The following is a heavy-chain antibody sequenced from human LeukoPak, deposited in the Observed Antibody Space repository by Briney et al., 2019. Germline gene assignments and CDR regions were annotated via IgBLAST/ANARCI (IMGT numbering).Heavy chain of an antibody. CDR3: VRPTTQNGVDV. Sequence: SETLSLTCTVSGASISSSSYFWGWIRQPPGKGLEWIGSIYYSGSTYYNPSLKSRVTISVDTSKNQFSLKLSSVTAADTAVYYCVRPTTQNGVDVWGQGTTVTVSS. CDR2: IYYSGST. CDR1: GASISSSSYF. V-gene: IGHV4-39*01. D-gene: IGHD1-14*01. J-gene: IGHJ6*02.